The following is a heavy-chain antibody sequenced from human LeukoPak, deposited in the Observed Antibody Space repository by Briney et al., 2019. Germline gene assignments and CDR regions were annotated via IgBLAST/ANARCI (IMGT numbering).Heavy chain of an antibody. V-gene: IGHV3-9*01. CDR3: AKGGGGLLWFGEFPFDY. J-gene: IGHJ4*02. CDR2: ISWNSGSI. CDR1: GFTFDDYA. D-gene: IGHD3-10*01. Sequence: GRSLRLSCAASGFTFDDYAMHWVRQAPGKGLEWVSGISWNSGSIGYADSVKGRFTISRDNAKNSLYLQMNSLRAEDTALYYCAKGGGGLLWFGEFPFDYWGQGTLVTVSS.